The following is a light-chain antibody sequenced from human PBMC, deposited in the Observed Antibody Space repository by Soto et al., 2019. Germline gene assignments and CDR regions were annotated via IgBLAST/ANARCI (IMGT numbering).Light chain of an antibody. V-gene: IGKV1-39*01. J-gene: IGKJ1*01. CDR2: GTS. CDR1: QSISSS. CDR3: QQSYSSSWT. Sequence: DIHLTQPPSSLPASVGGRVTITCRASQSISSSLHWYQQKPGKAPNLLIYGTSGLQSGVPSRFSGSGSGTDFTLTITSLQREDFATYYCQQSYSSSWTFGQGTKVDIK.